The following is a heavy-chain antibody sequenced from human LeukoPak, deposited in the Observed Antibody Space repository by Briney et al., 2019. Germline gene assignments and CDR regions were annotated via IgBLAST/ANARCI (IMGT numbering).Heavy chain of an antibody. CDR3: ARGGYSYGQDDAFDI. D-gene: IGHD5-18*01. J-gene: IGHJ3*02. Sequence: ALVKVSCKASGYTFTSYYMHWVRQAPGQGLEWMGIINPSGGSTSYAQKFQGRVTMTRDMSTSTVYMELSSLRSEDTAVYYCARGGYSYGQDDAFDIWGQGTMVTVSS. V-gene: IGHV1-46*01. CDR1: GYTFTSYY. CDR2: INPSGGST.